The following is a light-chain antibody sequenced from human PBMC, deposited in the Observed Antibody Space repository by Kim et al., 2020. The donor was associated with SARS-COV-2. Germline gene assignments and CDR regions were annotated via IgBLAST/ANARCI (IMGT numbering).Light chain of an antibody. J-gene: IGKJ2*01. CDR3: QWYGATAI. V-gene: IGKV3-20*01. CDR2: SVS. CDR1: QSIVTNN. Sequence: ETVLTQSPDTLSLSRGERATLSCRASQSIVTNNLAWYQQRPGQSPRLLIYSVSTRATDIPDRFSGSGSGTDFTLTINRLESEDVAVYYCQWYGATAIFGQGTKLEI.